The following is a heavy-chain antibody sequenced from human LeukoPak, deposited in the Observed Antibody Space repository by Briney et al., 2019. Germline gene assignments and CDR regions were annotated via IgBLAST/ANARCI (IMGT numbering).Heavy chain of an antibody. V-gene: IGHV1-69*13. J-gene: IGHJ4*02. CDR2: IIPIFGTA. Sequence: SVKVSCKASGGTCSSYAISWVRQAPGQGLEWMGGIIPIFGTANYAQKFQGRVTITADESTSTAYMELSSLRSEDTAVYYCAGSPNWNQKYYFDYWGQGTLVTVSS. CDR3: AGSPNWNQKYYFDY. CDR1: GGTCSSYA. D-gene: IGHD1-1*01.